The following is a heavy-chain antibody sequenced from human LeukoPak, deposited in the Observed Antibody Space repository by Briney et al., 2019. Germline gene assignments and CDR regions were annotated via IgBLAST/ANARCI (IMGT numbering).Heavy chain of an antibody. CDR2: ICYSGSN. CDR1: GYSISSSSYY. Sequence: WETLSLTCTVSGYSISSSSYYWGWMRPPPGKGLEWIGSICYSGSNYYDPSLKSRVIISNDTYKTLFSLELSSVTAEDTVVYYGASATSSSSSWLIYWGQGTLVTVSS. J-gene: IGHJ4*02. D-gene: IGHD6-13*01. CDR3: ASATSSSSSWLIY. V-gene: IGHV4-39*01.